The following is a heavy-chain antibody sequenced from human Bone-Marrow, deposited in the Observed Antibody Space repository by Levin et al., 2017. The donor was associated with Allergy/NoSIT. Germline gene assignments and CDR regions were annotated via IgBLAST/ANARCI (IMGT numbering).Heavy chain of an antibody. CDR3: ARHLAETALDDYPFAV. CDR2: IWFDGTKE. CDR1: GFPFNSYG. D-gene: IGHD5-18*01. J-gene: IGHJ3*01. V-gene: IGHV3-33*01. Sequence: SGGSLRLSCTASGFPFNSYGMVWVRQAPGKGLQWVAFIWFDGTKEYYEDSVKGRFTISRDNSKNTLYLQMNSLRVEDTALYFCARHLAETALDDYPFAVWGRGTVVTVSS.